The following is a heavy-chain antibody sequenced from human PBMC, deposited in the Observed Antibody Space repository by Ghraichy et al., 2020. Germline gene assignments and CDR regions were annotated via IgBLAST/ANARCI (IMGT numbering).Heavy chain of an antibody. Sequence: ASVKVSCKASGYTFTSYDINWVRQATGQGLEWMGWMNPNSGNTGYAQKFQGRVTMTRNTSISTAYMELSSLRSEDTAVYYCARVNYYGSGSYSLNWFDSWGPGTLVTVSP. CDR3: ARVNYYGSGSYSLNWFDS. J-gene: IGHJ5*01. CDR2: MNPNSGNT. V-gene: IGHV1-8*01. D-gene: IGHD3-10*01. CDR1: GYTFTSYD.